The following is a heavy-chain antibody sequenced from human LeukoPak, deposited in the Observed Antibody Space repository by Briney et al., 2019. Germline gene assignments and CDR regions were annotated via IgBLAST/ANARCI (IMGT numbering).Heavy chain of an antibody. V-gene: IGHV1-2*02. D-gene: IGHD3-10*01. CDR2: INPNSGGT. CDR1: GYTFTGYY. CDR3: ARGYYGSGSAPLKLFYYYYYYMDV. J-gene: IGHJ6*03. Sequence: ASVKVSCKASGYTFTGYYMHWVRQAPGQGLEWMGWINPNSGGTNYAQKFQGRVTMTRDTSVSTAYMELSRLRSDDTAVYYCARGYYGSGSAPLKLFYYYYYYMDVWGKGTTVTISS.